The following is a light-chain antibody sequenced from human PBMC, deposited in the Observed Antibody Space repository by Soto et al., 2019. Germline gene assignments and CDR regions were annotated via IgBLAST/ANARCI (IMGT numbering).Light chain of an antibody. CDR1: RSLVHSDGNIY. CDR2: QVS. CDR3: LQATHWPHT. J-gene: IGKJ2*01. Sequence: DVVLTQSPLSLSVTLGQLASISCGSSRSLVHSDGNIYLIWFQQRPGQSPRRLIYQVSTRDSGVPDRFSGSGSVTDFTLKISRVEAEDVGVYYCLQATHWPHTFGQGTKVDI. V-gene: IGKV2-30*02.